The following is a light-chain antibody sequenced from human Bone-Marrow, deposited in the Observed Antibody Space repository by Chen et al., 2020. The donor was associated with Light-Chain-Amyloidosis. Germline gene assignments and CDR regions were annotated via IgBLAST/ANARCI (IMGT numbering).Light chain of an antibody. CDR3: QSADSSGTYEVI. CDR2: RDT. J-gene: IGLJ2*01. V-gene: IGLV3-25*03. Sequence: SYELTQPPSDSVSPGQTARITCSGDDLPTKYAYWYQQKPGQAPGLVIHRDTERPAGISERFSGSRSGTTATLTISGVQAEDEADYHCQSADSSGTYEVIFGGGTKLTVL. CDR1: DLPTKY.